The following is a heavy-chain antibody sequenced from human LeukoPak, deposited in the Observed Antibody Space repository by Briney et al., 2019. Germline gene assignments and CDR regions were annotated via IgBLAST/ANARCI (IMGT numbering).Heavy chain of an antibody. CDR3: AVSPTYDFWSGYSGGWFDP. CDR2: INHSGST. J-gene: IGHJ5*02. D-gene: IGHD3-3*01. CDR1: GGSFSGYY. Sequence: SETLSLTCAVYGGSFSGYYWSWIRQPPGKGLEWIGEINHSGSTNYNPSLKSRVTISVDTSKNQFSLKLSSVTAADTAVYYCAVSPTYDFWSGYSGGWFDPWGQGTLVTVSS. V-gene: IGHV4-34*01.